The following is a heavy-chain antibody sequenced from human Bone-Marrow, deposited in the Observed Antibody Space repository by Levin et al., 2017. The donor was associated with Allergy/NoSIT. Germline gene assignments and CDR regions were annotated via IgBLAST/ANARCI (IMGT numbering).Heavy chain of an antibody. V-gene: IGHV3-48*01. CDR2: IGSIENTI. Sequence: PGGSLRLSCAASGFTFSSYSMNWVRRAPGKGLEWISYIGSIENTIWNAESVEGRFVISRDNAKNSVYLQMNSLRVEDTAIYYCARVLGSRGYPFDQWGQGTLVTVSS. CDR3: ARVLGSRGYPFDQ. D-gene: IGHD3-10*01. J-gene: IGHJ4*02. CDR1: GFTFSSYS.